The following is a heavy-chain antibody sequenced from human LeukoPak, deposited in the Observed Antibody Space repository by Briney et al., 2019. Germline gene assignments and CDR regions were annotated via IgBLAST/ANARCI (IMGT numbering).Heavy chain of an antibody. D-gene: IGHD1-26*01. J-gene: IGHJ4*02. CDR3: ARDQSGSYYGILDY. V-gene: IGHV3-33*01. Sequence: GRSLRLSCAASGFTFRSYAMHWVRQAPGKGLEWVAVIWPDGSNKYYADSVKGRFTISRDNSENTLYLQMSSLRAEDTAVYYCARDQSGSYYGILDYWGQGTLVTVSS. CDR2: IWPDGSNK. CDR1: GFTFRSYA.